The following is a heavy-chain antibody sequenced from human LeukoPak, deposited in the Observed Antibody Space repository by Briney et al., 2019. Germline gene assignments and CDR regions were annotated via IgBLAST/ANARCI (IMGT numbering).Heavy chain of an antibody. V-gene: IGHV3-73*01. CDR3: TRHKIDPFGRDSYNLCAFDI. J-gene: IGHJ3*02. CDR1: GFTFSGSA. CDR2: IRSKANRYAT. Sequence: GGSLRLSCVASGFTFSGSAMHWVRQASGKGLEWVGRIRSKANRYATAYAASVKGRFTISRDDSKNTASLQMNSLKTEDTAVYYCTRHKIDPFGRDSYNLCAFDIWGQGTTVTVSS. D-gene: IGHD5-24*01.